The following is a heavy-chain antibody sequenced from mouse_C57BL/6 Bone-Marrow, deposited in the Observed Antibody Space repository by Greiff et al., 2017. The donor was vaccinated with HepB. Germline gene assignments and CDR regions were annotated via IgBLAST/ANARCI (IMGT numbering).Heavy chain of an antibody. CDR2: INPGSGGT. D-gene: IGHD2-12*01. CDR1: GYAFTNYL. Sequence: QVQLKESGAELVRPGTSVKVSCKASGYAFTNYLIEWVKQRPGQGLEWIGVINPGSGGTNYNEKFKGKATLTADKSSSTAYMQLSSLTSEDSAVYFCARSGRRGFDYWGQGTTLTVSS. CDR3: ARSGRRGFDY. J-gene: IGHJ2*01. V-gene: IGHV1-54*01.